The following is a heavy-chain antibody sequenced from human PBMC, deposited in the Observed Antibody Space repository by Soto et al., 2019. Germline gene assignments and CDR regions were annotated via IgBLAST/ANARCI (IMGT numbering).Heavy chain of an antibody. Sequence: QVQLQQSGPGLVKPSQTLSLTCAISGDSVSSKSAAWDWIRQSPSRGLEWLGRTYYRSKWYNEYAASVKSRITITPDTSKKQFSLQLNSVTPEDTAVYYCARGSGTINYWGQGILVTVSS. CDR2: TYYRSKWYN. D-gene: IGHD3-10*01. J-gene: IGHJ4*02. CDR1: GDSVSSKSAA. V-gene: IGHV6-1*01. CDR3: ARGSGTINY.